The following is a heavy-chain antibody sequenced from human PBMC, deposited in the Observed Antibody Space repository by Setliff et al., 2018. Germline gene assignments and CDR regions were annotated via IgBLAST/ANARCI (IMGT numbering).Heavy chain of an antibody. V-gene: IGHV1-3*01. CDR3: AREDRAASSYYYYYYGMDV. Sequence: GASVKVSCKASGYTFTSYAFHWVRQAPGQRLEWMGWINAGNGNTEYSQKFQDRVSITRDTSASTAYMELSSLRSEDTAVYYCAREDRAASSYYYYYYGMDVWGQGTTVTVSS. J-gene: IGHJ6*02. CDR1: GYTFTSYA. D-gene: IGHD6-13*01. CDR2: INAGNGNT.